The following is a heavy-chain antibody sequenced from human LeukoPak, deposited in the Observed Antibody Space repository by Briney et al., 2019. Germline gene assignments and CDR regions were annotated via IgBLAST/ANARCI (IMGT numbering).Heavy chain of an antibody. J-gene: IGHJ4*02. Sequence: ASVKVSCKASGYIFTSYGISWVRQAPGQGLEWMGWISAYNGNTNYAQKLQGRVTMTTDTSTSTAYMELRSLRSDDTAVYYCARRDEAAYYDFWSGYYGGSPYYFDYWGQGTLVTVSS. CDR3: ARRDEAAYYDFWSGYYGGSPYYFDY. V-gene: IGHV1-18*01. CDR2: ISAYNGNT. D-gene: IGHD3-3*01. CDR1: GYIFTSYG.